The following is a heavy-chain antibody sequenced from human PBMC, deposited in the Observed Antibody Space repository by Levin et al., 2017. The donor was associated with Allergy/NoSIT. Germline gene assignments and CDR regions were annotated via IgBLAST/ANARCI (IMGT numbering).Heavy chain of an antibody. CDR1: GYSISSGYY. CDR2: IYHSGST. Sequence: PSETLSLTCAVSGYSISSGYYWGWIRQPPGKGLEWIGSIYHSGSTYYNPSLKSRVTISVDTSKNQFSLKLSSVTAADTAVYYCARGRSSGWYGEAFDIWGQGTMVTVSS. D-gene: IGHD6-19*01. J-gene: IGHJ3*02. CDR3: ARGRSSGWYGEAFDI. V-gene: IGHV4-38-2*01.